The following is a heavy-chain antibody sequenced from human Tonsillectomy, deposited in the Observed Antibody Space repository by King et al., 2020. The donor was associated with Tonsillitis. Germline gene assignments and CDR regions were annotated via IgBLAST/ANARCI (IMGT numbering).Heavy chain of an antibody. J-gene: IGHJ4*02. Sequence: VQLVESGGALVQPGGSLRLSCAVSGFTFSTYSMNWVRQAPGKGLEWVSYISSSSSTKYYADSVKGRFTISRDNAKNSLYLQMNSLRDEDTAVYYCATEYGDFPDYWGQGTLVTVSS. CDR2: ISSSSSTK. V-gene: IGHV3-48*02. CDR3: ATEYGDFPDY. D-gene: IGHD4-17*01. CDR1: GFTFSTYS.